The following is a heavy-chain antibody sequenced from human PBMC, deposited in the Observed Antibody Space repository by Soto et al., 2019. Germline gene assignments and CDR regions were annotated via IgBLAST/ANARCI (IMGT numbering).Heavy chain of an antibody. V-gene: IGHV3-30*18. Sequence: GSLRLSCAASGFTFGDHAMSWVRQAPGKGLEWVSVISYDGTNKYYADSVKGRFTISRDNSKNTLYLQMNSLRAEDTGVYYCAKEFHTWNYFDYWGQGTLVTVSS. CDR3: AKEFHTWNYFDY. J-gene: IGHJ4*02. CDR2: ISYDGTNK. CDR1: GFTFGDHA. D-gene: IGHD1-20*01.